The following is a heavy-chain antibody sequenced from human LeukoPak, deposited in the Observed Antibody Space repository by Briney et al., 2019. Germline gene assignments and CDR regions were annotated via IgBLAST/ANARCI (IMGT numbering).Heavy chain of an antibody. CDR2: IRYDGSNK. CDR1: GFTFSSYG. CDR3: AKDLYPVYFNYGMDV. D-gene: IGHD2/OR15-2a*01. Sequence: GGSLRLSCAASGFTFSSYGMHWVRQAPGKGLEWVAFIRYDGSNKYYADSVKGRFTISRDNSKNTLYLQMNSLRAEDTAVYYCAKDLYPVYFNYGMDVWGQGTTVTVSS. V-gene: IGHV3-30*02. J-gene: IGHJ6*02.